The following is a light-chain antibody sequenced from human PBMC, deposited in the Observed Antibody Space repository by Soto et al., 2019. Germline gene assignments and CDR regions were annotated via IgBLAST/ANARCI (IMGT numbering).Light chain of an antibody. CDR1: SSNIGSDF. CDR2: EDN. V-gene: IGLV1-51*02. J-gene: IGLJ2*01. Sequence: QSVLTQPHSVSAAPGQQVTISCSGSSSNIGSDFVSWYQQLPGTAPKLLIYEDNKRPSGIPDRFSGSKSGTSATLGITGLQTGDEADYYCGAWDTSLSGGVFGGGNKSPS. CDR3: GAWDTSLSGGV.